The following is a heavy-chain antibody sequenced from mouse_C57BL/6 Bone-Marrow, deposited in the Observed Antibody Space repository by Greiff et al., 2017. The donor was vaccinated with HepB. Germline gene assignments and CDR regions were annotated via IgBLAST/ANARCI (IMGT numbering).Heavy chain of an antibody. Sequence: EVKLKESGGDLVKPGGSLKLSCAASGFTFSSYGMSWVRQTPDKRLEWVATISSGGSYTYYPDSVKGRFTISRDNAKNTLYLQMSSLKSEDTAMYYCARGNDGYYDFDYWGQGTTLTVSS. CDR3: ARGNDGYYDFDY. D-gene: IGHD2-3*01. CDR1: GFTFSSYG. J-gene: IGHJ2*01. V-gene: IGHV5-6*01. CDR2: ISSGGSYT.